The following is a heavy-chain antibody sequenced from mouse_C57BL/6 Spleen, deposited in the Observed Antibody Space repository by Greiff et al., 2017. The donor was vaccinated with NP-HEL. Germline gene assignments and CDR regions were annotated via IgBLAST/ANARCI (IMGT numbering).Heavy chain of an antibody. Sequence: EVKLVESGGGLVQPKGSLKLSCAASGFSFNTYAMNWVRQAPGKGLEWVARIRSKSNNYATYYADSVKDRFTISRDDSESMLYLQMNNLKTEDTAMYYCVRWVSTTGLDYWGQGTTLTVSS. CDR3: VRWVSTTGLDY. D-gene: IGHD4-1*02. CDR1: GFSFNTYA. CDR2: IRSKSNNYAT. V-gene: IGHV10-1*01. J-gene: IGHJ2*01.